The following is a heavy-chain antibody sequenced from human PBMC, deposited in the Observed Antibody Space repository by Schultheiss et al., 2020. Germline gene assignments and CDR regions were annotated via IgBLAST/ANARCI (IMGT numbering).Heavy chain of an antibody. CDR2: VKSKIDGGTI. J-gene: IGHJ6*02. CDR1: GFTLSEYG. D-gene: IGHD6-13*01. Sequence: GGSLRLSCAASGFTLSEYGTHWVRQAPGKGLEWVGRVKSKIDGGTIDYAAPVKGRFTISRDDSKNTLYLQMNSLRAEDTAVYYCARDSSRPGYYYGMDVWGQGTTVTVSS. CDR3: ARDSSRPGYYYGMDV. V-gene: IGHV3-15*01.